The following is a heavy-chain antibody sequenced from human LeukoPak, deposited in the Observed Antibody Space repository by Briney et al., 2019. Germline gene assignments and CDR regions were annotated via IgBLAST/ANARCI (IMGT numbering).Heavy chain of an antibody. V-gene: IGHV4-4*07. CDR3: AREIHNLGYCRSTSCYHDY. CDR1: SVSISIYY. Sequence: TSETLSLTCTVSSVSISIYYWSWIRQPAGKGLEWIGRIHSSGSTNYNPSLKSRVTMSVDTSKNQFSLSLTSVTAADTAVYYCAREIHNLGYCRSTSCYHDYWGQGTLVTVSS. J-gene: IGHJ4*02. D-gene: IGHD2-2*01. CDR2: IHSSGST.